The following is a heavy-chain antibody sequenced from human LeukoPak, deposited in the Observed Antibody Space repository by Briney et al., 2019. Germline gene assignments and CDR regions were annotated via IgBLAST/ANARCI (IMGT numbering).Heavy chain of an antibody. J-gene: IGHJ4*02. CDR3: ARAGSSWYYFDY. D-gene: IGHD6-13*01. V-gene: IGHV4-31*03. Sequence: SQTLSLTCTVSGGSISSGGYYWSWLRQHPGKGLEWIGYIYYSGSTYYNPSPKSRVTISVDTSKNQFSLKLSSVTAADTAVYYCARAGSSWYYFDYWGQGPLVTVSS. CDR1: GGSISSGGYY. CDR2: IYYSGST.